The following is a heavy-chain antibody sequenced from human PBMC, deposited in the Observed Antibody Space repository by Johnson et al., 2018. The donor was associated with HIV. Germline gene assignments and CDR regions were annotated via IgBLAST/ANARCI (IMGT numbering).Heavy chain of an antibody. D-gene: IGHD3-9*01. J-gene: IGHJ3*02. CDR1: GFTFSSYG. Sequence: VQLVESGGGLVPPGGSLRLSCAASGFTFSSYGMHWVRQAPGKGLEWVAFIRYDGSNKYYADSVKGRFTISRDNAKNSLYLQMNSLRAEDTAVYYCARGGVLRFFDWLFEDAFDIWGQGTMVTVSS. CDR3: ARGGVLRFFDWLFEDAFDI. CDR2: IRYDGSNK. V-gene: IGHV3-30*02.